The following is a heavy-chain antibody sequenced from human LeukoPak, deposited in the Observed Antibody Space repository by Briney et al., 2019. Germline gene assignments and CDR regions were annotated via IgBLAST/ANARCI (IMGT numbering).Heavy chain of an antibody. V-gene: IGHV4-4*07. CDR1: GDSISSYY. J-gene: IGHJ4*02. CDR3: AGGEGITGTWDDY. Sequence: PSETLSLTCTVSGDSISSYYWCWIRQPAGKGLEWIGRIYTSGSTNYNPSLKSRVTMSVDTPKNQFSLKLSSVTAADTAVYYCAGGEGITGTWDDYWGQGTLVTVSS. CDR2: IYTSGST. D-gene: IGHD1-20*01.